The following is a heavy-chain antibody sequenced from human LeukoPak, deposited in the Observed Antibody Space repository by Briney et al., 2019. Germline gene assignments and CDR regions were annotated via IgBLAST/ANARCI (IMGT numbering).Heavy chain of an antibody. V-gene: IGHV4-34*01. CDR3: ALSLKGGTTDY. CDR2: INHSGGS. D-gene: IGHD1-7*01. Sequence: SETPSLTCAVYGGSFSGYYWSWIRQPPGKGLEWIGEINHSGGSNYNPSLKSRVTLSVDTSKKQLSLKLSSVTAADTAVYYCALSLKGGTTDYWGQGTLVTVSS. CDR1: GGSFSGYY. J-gene: IGHJ4*02.